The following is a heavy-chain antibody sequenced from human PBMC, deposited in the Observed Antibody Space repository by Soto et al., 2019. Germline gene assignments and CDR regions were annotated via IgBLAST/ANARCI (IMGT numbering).Heavy chain of an antibody. CDR2: IMPVFRAP. CDR3: ARDKDRLQLGVNYYYILDV. Sequence: QVQLEQSGAEVKQPGSSVRVSCKASGGTFSNSAISWVRQAPGQGLEWMGGIMPVFRAPDYAQNFQGRVTITADESTSTAYMELHGLRSDDTALYFCARDKDRLQLGVNYYYILDVWGQGTTVTVSS. J-gene: IGHJ6*02. CDR1: GGTFSNSA. D-gene: IGHD5-12*01. V-gene: IGHV1-69*12.